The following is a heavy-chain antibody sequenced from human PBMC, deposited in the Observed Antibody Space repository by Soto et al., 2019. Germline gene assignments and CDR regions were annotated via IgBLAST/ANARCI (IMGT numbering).Heavy chain of an antibody. Sequence: PSETLSLTCTVSGGSISSYYWSWIRQPPGKGLEWIGYIYYSGSTNYNPSLKSRVTVSVDTSKNQFSLKLSSATAADTAVYYCARTIPGIAVAGNFDYWGQGTLVTVSS. CDR2: IYYSGST. J-gene: IGHJ4*02. V-gene: IGHV4-59*01. D-gene: IGHD6-19*01. CDR3: ARTIPGIAVAGNFDY. CDR1: GGSISSYY.